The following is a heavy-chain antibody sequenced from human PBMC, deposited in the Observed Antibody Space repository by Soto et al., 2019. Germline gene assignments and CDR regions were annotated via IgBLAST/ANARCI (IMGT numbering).Heavy chain of an antibody. CDR1: GFICSSYD. CDR3: AKATATGGGAFDI. Sequence: GGSLRLSCAASGFICSSYDMSWVRQAPGKRLEWVSTILVDGRTFYVDSVKGRFTISRDSSQNTVYLQMNSLTAGDTALYYCAKATATGGGAFDICGQGTMVTVSS. D-gene: IGHD2-8*02. V-gene: IGHV3-23*01. CDR2: ILVDGRT. J-gene: IGHJ3*02.